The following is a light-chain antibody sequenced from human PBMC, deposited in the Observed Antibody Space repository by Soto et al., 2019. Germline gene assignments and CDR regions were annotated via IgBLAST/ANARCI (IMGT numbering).Light chain of an antibody. CDR1: QSVGGRS. Sequence: ETVLTQSPGTLSLSAGERATLSWRASQSVGGRSLAWYQQRPGQAPRLLSYHTSYRATGIPDRFSGSGSGTDFTLTISRLEPEDFAVYYCQQYHSSPRTFGQGTKVDIK. CDR2: HTS. V-gene: IGKV3-20*01. J-gene: IGKJ1*01. CDR3: QQYHSSPRT.